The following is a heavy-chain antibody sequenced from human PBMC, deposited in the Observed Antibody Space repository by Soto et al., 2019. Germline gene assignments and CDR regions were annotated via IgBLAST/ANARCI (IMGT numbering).Heavy chain of an antibody. CDR1: GFTFSSYG. CDR2: ISYDGSNK. D-gene: IGHD6-13*01. J-gene: IGHJ4*02. V-gene: IGHV3-30*18. CDR3: AKDGSVDSSSHGNFDY. Sequence: GGSLRLSCAASGFTFSSYGMHWVRQAPGKGLEWVAVISYDGSNKYYADSVKGRFTISRDNSKNTLYLQMNSLRAEDTAVYYCAKDGSVDSSSHGNFDYWGQGTLVTVSS.